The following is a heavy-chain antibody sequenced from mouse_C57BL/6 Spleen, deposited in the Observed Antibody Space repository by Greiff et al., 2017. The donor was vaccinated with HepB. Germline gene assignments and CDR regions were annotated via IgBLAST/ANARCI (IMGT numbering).Heavy chain of an antibody. CDR2: IYPRSGNT. D-gene: IGHD1-1*01. CDR3: ARDPHYYVSSYGYFDV. Sequence: VQLQQSGAELARPGASVKLSCKASGYTFTSYGISWVKQRTGQGLEWIGEIYPRSGNTYYNEKFKGKATLTADKSSSTAYMELRTLTSEDSAVYFCARDPHYYVSSYGYFDVWGTGTTVTVSS. V-gene: IGHV1-81*01. CDR1: GYTFTSYG. J-gene: IGHJ1*03.